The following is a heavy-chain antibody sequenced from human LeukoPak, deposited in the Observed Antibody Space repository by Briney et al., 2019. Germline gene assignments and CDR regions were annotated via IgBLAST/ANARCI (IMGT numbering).Heavy chain of an antibody. V-gene: IGHV1-2*06. CDR3: ARDGFQGMILYVVYYMDV. J-gene: IGHJ6*03. CDR1: GYTFTDYF. Sequence: ASVNVSCKASGYTFTDYFIQWVRQAPGQGPEWMGRINPNTGGTNYAQKFQGRVTFTIDTSTNTPYMELSRLRPDDTAVYYCARDGFQGMILYVVYYMDVWGKGTTVTVSS. D-gene: IGHD2-21*01. CDR2: INPNTGGT.